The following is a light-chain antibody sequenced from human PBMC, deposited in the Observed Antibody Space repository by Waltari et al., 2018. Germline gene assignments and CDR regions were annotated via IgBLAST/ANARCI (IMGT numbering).Light chain of an antibody. CDR2: GVS. Sequence: EIVLTHSPGTLSLSPGERATLSCRASQTFRRNYLSWYRQNPGQAPRLLIYGVSTRASGIPDRFSGSGSGTDFTLTISRLEPEDFAVYYCQHYDSRPFTFGPGTKVDLK. J-gene: IGKJ3*01. V-gene: IGKV3-20*01. CDR3: QHYDSRPFT. CDR1: QTFRRNY.